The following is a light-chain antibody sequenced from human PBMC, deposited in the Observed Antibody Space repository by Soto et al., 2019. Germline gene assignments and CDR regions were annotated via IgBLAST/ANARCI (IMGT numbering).Light chain of an antibody. CDR2: GNS. V-gene: IGLV1-40*01. J-gene: IGLJ2*01. Sequence: QSVLTQPPSVSGAPGQRVTISCTGSSSNIAAGYDVHWYQQLPGTAPKLLIYGNSNRPSGVPDRFSGSKSGPSASLAITGLQAEDEADYYCQSYDSSRSVLVFGGGTKLTVL. CDR3: QSYDSSRSVLV. CDR1: SSNIAAGYD.